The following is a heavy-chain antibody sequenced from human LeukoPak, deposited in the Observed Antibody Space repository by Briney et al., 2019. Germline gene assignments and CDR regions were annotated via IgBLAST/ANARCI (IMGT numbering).Heavy chain of an antibody. CDR1: GGSVSTSDYY. CDR3: ARIFDS. CDR2: IFHNGKT. J-gene: IGHJ4*02. Sequence: SETLSLTCTVSGGSVSTSDYYWGWISQTPGKGLEWIGDIFHNGKTNYNPSLKGRVTISIDTSNNQFSLRLPSVTAADTAVYYCARIFDSWGQGTLVTVSS. V-gene: IGHV4-39*07.